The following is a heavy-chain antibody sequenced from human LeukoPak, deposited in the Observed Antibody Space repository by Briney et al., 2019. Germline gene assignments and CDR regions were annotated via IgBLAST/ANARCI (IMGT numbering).Heavy chain of an antibody. Sequence: ASVKVSCKASRYTFTSYDINWVRQATGQGLEWMGWMNPNSGNTGYAQKFQGRVTITRNTSISTAYMELSSLRSEDTAVYYCARSMRSSWSPARVFDYWGQGTLVTVSS. CDR1: RYTFTSYD. J-gene: IGHJ4*02. CDR2: MNPNSGNT. D-gene: IGHD6-13*01. CDR3: ARSMRSSWSPARVFDY. V-gene: IGHV1-8*01.